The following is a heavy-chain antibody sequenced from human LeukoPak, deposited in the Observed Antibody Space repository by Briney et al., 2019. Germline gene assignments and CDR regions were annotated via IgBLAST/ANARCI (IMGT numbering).Heavy chain of an antibody. D-gene: IGHD6-13*01. Sequence: PSETLSLTCTVSGGSISSYYWSWIRQPPGKGLEWIGYIYYSGSTNYNPSLKSRVTISVDTSKNQFSLKLSSVTAADTAVYYCARVAYSSSWYTVGDYSDYWGQGTLVTVSS. CDR2: IYYSGST. CDR1: GGSISSYY. CDR3: ARVAYSSSWYTVGDYSDY. V-gene: IGHV4-59*01. J-gene: IGHJ4*02.